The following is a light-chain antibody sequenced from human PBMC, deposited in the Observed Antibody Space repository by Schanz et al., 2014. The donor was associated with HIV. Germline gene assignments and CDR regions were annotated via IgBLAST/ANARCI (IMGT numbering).Light chain of an antibody. V-gene: IGLV2-14*01. J-gene: IGLJ3*02. CDR2: GVS. CDR1: NSDVGTYNY. Sequence: QSVLTQPASVSGSPGQSITISCTGTNSDVGTYNYVSWYQKHPGKAPKLMIYGVSNRPSGVSNRFSGSKSGNTASLTISGLQAEDEADYFCSSYTSSSALEVFGGGTKLTVL. CDR3: SSYTSSSALEV.